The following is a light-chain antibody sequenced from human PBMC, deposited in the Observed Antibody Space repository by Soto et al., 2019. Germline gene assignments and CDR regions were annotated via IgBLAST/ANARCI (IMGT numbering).Light chain of an antibody. Sequence: DIVMTQSPDSLAVSLGERATINCKSSQSVLYSPNNENDLAWSQQKPGQTTKLLNYRASGRESGVPDRFSGSGSGTDFTHSINSLQAEEVEGYYWQHYYGYPRTFGQGTKVEVK. V-gene: IGKV4-1*01. J-gene: IGKJ1*01. CDR1: QSVLYSPNNEND. CDR3: QHYYGYPRT. CDR2: RAS.